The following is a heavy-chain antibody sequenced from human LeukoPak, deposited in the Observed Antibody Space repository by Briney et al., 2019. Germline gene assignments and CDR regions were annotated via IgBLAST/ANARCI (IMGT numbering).Heavy chain of an antibody. V-gene: IGHV3-49*03. CDR2: IRSKAYGGTT. CDR1: GFTFGDYA. D-gene: IGHD2-15*01. J-gene: IGHJ4*02. CDR3: TRASRGVVVVAATAY. Sequence: GGSLRLSCTASGFTFGDYAMSWFRQAPGKGLEWVGFIRSKAYGGTTEYAASVKGRFTISRDDSKSIAYPQMNSLKTEDTAVYYCTRASRGVVVVAATAYWGQGTLVTVSS.